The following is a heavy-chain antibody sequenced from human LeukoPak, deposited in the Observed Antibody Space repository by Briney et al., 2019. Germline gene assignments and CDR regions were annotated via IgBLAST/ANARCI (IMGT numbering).Heavy chain of an antibody. D-gene: IGHD6-19*01. V-gene: IGHV4-34*01. CDR2: INHSGST. Sequence: SETLSLTCAVYGGSFSGYYWSWIRQPPGKGLGWIGEINHSGSTNYNPSLKSRVTISVDTSKNQFSLKLSSVTAADTAVYYCAGRDSSGWYNWFDPWGQGTLVTVSS. CDR3: AGRDSSGWYNWFDP. J-gene: IGHJ5*02. CDR1: GGSFSGYY.